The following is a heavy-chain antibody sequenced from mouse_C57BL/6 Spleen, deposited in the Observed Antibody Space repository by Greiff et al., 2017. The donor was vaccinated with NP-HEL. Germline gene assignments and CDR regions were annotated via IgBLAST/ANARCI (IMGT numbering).Heavy chain of an antibody. D-gene: IGHD2-3*01. V-gene: IGHV5-4*01. CDR3: ARAYDGYLAWFAY. Sequence: DVQLVESGGGLVKPGGSLKLSCAASGFTFSSYAMSWVRQTPEKRLEWVATISDGGSYTYYPDNVKGRFTISRDNAKNNLYLQMSHLKSEDTAMYYCARAYDGYLAWFAYWGQGTLVTVSA. CDR2: ISDGGSYT. J-gene: IGHJ3*01. CDR1: GFTFSSYA.